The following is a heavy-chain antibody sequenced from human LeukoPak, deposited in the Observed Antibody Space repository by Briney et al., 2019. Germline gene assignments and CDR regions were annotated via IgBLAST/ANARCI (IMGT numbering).Heavy chain of an antibody. D-gene: IGHD5-12*01. CDR1: GGSISSGGYS. CDR2: IYHSGST. CDR3: ARAQYSGYDTLDY. V-gene: IGHV4-30-2*01. J-gene: IGHJ4*02. Sequence: PSETLSLTCAVSGGSISSGGYSWSWLRQPPGKGLEWIGYIYHSGSTYYNPSLKSRVTISVDRSKNQFSLKLSSVTAADTAVYYCARAQYSGYDTLDYWGQGTLVTVSS.